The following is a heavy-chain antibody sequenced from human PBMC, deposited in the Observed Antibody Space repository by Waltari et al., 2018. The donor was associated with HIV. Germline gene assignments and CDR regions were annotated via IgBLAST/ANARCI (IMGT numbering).Heavy chain of an antibody. D-gene: IGHD6-19*01. CDR1: GPTFSTFS. V-gene: IGHV3-21*01. Sequence: EVQLVESGGGLVKSGESLRLSCAASGPTFSTFSFNWVRQAPGKGLEWVAYISSESNFMYYADSVKGRFTISRDNAKNSVYLQMNSLRAEDTAQYYCARSITVAGTRGLGMDVWGQGTTVTVSS. CDR3: ARSITVAGTRGLGMDV. J-gene: IGHJ6*02. CDR2: ISSESNFM.